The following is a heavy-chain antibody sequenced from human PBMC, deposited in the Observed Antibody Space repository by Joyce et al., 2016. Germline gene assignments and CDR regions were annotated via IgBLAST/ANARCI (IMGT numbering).Heavy chain of an antibody. Sequence: QVQLVESGGGVVQPGRSLRLSCAASGFTFSSYAMNWVRQARGKGLEWVALISYDGRNKYYSVKGRFTISRDNSKNTLYLQMNSLRAEDTAVYYCARDRSNLVRGVFTPGRRGGMDVWGQGTTVTVSS. D-gene: IGHD3-10*01. J-gene: IGHJ6*02. CDR2: ISYDGRNK. V-gene: IGHV3-30*04. CDR1: GFTFSSYA. CDR3: ARDRSNLVRGVFTPGRRGGMDV.